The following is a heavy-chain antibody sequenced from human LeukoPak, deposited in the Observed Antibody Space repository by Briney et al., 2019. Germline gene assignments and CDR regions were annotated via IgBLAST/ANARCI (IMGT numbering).Heavy chain of an antibody. CDR2: IRYDGSNK. D-gene: IGHD3-9*01. Sequence: GSLRLSCAASGFTFSSYGMHWVRQAPGKGLEWVAFIRYDGSNKHYADSVKGRFTISRDNSKNTLYLQMNSLRAEDTAVYYCAKASTYYDILTGYFDYWGQGTLVTVSS. J-gene: IGHJ4*02. V-gene: IGHV3-30*02. CDR1: GFTFSSYG. CDR3: AKASTYYDILTGYFDY.